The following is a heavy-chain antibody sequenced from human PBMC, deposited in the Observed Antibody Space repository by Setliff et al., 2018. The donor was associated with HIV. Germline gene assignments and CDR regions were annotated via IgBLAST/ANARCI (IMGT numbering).Heavy chain of an antibody. Sequence: ASVKVSCKAPGYTFTVYYMHWVRQAPGQGLEWMGWIKPDTGGTNYAQKFQGRVTMTRDTSITTAYMELSRLGSDDTAVYYCATDDYGGDSFDNWGQGTLVTVSS. CDR3: ATDDYGGDSFDN. J-gene: IGHJ4*02. CDR1: GYTFTVYY. D-gene: IGHD4-17*01. V-gene: IGHV1-2*02. CDR2: IKPDTGGT.